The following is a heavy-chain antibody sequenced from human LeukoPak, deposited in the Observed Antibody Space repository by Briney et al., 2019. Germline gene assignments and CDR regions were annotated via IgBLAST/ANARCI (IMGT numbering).Heavy chain of an antibody. V-gene: IGHV1-24*01. CDR3: ATGWGSGGQMYYYYMDV. Sequence: ASVKLSCKVSGYTLTELSMHWVRQAPGKRLEWMGGFDPEDGETIYAQKFQGRVTMTEDTSTDTAYMELSSLRSEDTAVYYCATGWGSGGQMYYYYMDVWGKGTTVTVYS. CDR2: FDPEDGET. CDR1: GYTLTELS. J-gene: IGHJ6*03. D-gene: IGHD6-19*01.